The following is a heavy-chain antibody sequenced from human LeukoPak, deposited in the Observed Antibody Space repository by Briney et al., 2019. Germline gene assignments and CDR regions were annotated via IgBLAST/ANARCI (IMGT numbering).Heavy chain of an antibody. CDR1: GFIFSSYG. CDR2: IYSGIST. J-gene: IGHJ4*02. Sequence: GGSLRLSCAASGFIFSSYGMSWVRQAPGKGLEWASVIYSGISTYYADSVKGRFSISRDNSKNTLYLQMNSLRAEDTAVYYCVRYNRPVGAHDYWGQGTLVTVSS. D-gene: IGHD1-26*01. CDR3: VRYNRPVGAHDY. V-gene: IGHV3-66*01.